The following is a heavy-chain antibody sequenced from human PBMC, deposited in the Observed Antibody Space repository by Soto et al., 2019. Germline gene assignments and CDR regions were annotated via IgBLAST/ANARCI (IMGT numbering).Heavy chain of an antibody. V-gene: IGHV5-51*01. J-gene: IGHJ6*02. CDR1: GYSFSSYW. Sequence: GESLKISCKGSGYSFSSYWIGWVRQMPGKGLEWMGIIYPGDSDTRYSPSFQGQVTISADKSISTAYLQWSSLKASDTAIYYRARHDSSGWPEYYYHAMAVWGQGTTVTVSS. CDR3: ARHDSSGWPEYYYHAMAV. CDR2: IYPGDSDT. D-gene: IGHD6-19*01.